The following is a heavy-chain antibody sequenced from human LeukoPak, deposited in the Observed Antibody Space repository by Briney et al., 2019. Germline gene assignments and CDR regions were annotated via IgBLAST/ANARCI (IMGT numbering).Heavy chain of an antibody. CDR2: ISSSSSYI. D-gene: IGHD1-20*01. CDR3: ERVIHDVYNWNEGALDY. V-gene: IGHV3-21*01. J-gene: IGHJ4*02. Sequence: GGSLRLSYASWVFTFSSYSMNWVRQAPGKGLEWVSSISSSSSYIYYADSVRGRFTISRDNAKNSLYLQMNSLRAEDTAVYYCERVIHDVYNWNEGALDYWGQGTLVTVSS. CDR1: VFTFSSYS.